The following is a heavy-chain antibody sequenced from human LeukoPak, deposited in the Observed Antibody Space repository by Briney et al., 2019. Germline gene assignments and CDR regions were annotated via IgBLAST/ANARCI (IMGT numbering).Heavy chain of an antibody. CDR2: IYRSGTT. CDR1: GDSMRNYY. J-gene: IGHJ5*02. V-gene: IGHV4-4*07. Sequence: SETLSLTCTVSGDSMRNYYWAWIRQSAGKGLEWIGRIYRSGTTNYSPSLHSRVTMSIDTSQNYFSLKLTSVTAADTAAYYCARESTRYGSGNYNWFDRWGQGTLVTVSS. D-gene: IGHD3-10*01. CDR3: ARESTRYGSGNYNWFDR.